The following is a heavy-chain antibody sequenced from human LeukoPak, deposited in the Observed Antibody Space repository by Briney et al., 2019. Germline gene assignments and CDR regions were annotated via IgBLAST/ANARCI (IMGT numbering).Heavy chain of an antibody. CDR2: ISYDGSNK. CDR3: AKDQWQWLPRALDY. CDR1: GFTFSSYG. D-gene: IGHD6-19*01. Sequence: PGRSLRLSCAASGFTFSSYGMHWVRQAPGKGLDWVAVISYDGSNKYYADSVKGRFTISRDNSKNTLYLQMNSLRAEDTAVYYCAKDQWQWLPRALDYWGQGTLVTVSS. V-gene: IGHV3-30*18. J-gene: IGHJ4*02.